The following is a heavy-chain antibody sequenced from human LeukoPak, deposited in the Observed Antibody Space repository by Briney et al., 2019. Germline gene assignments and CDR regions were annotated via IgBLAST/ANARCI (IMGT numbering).Heavy chain of an antibody. D-gene: IGHD3-3*01. CDR2: ISSNGGST. J-gene: IGHJ6*02. Sequence: GGSLRLSCAASGFTFSSYAMRWVRQAPGKGLENVSAISSNGGSTYYAHSVKGRFTISRDDSKNTLYLQMGSLRAEDMAVYYCARGGTVLRFLEWLPAPPENYYYYGMDVWGQGTTVTVSS. CDR3: ARGGTVLRFLEWLPAPPENYYYYGMDV. CDR1: GFTFSSYA. V-gene: IGHV3-64*01.